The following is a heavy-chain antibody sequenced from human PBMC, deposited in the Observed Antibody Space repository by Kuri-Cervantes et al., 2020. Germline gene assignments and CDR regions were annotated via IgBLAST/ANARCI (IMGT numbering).Heavy chain of an antibody. CDR1: GGSISSGGYY. V-gene: IGHV4-61*02. D-gene: IGHD3-10*01. J-gene: IGHJ3*02. CDR3: AGTLRGLARHNAFDI. CDR2: IYTSGST. Sequence: SETLSLTCTVSGGSISSGGYYWSWIRQHPEKGLEWIGRIYTSGSTNYNPSLKSRVTILVDTPKNQFSLKLSSVTAADTAVYYCAGTLRGLARHNAFDIWGQGTMVTVSS.